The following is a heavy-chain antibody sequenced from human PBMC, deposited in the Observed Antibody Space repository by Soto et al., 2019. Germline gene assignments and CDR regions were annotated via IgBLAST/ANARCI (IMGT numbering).Heavy chain of an antibody. CDR3: ASPGYMSCWYGGI. Sequence: QVQLVQSGAEVKMPGSSVKVSCKASGGAFSCYAISWVRQAPGQGLEWMGGIIPIFGSPNYAQTFQGRVTISADKSTSTAYMELRSLRSEDTAMYYCASPGYMSCWYGGIWGQGTMVTVSS. V-gene: IGHV1-69*14. CDR1: GGAFSCYA. CDR2: IIPIFGSP. D-gene: IGHD6-19*01. J-gene: IGHJ3*02.